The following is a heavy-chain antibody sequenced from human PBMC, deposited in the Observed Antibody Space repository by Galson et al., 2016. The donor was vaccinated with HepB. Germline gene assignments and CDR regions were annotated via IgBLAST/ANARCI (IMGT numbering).Heavy chain of an antibody. CDR1: GFTFSDYG. D-gene: IGHD3-16*01. CDR3: ARESYEYRRVSYGPQGPPRSGMDV. J-gene: IGHJ6*02. CDR2: ISSGGNFK. Sequence: SLRLSCAASGFTFSDYGMHWVRQAPGKGLDWVAVISSGGNFKYYADSVKGRFTISRDDSTNTLYVQMNNLRPEDTAVYYCARESYEYRRVSYGPQGPPRSGMDVWGQGTPVTVSS. V-gene: IGHV3-33*05.